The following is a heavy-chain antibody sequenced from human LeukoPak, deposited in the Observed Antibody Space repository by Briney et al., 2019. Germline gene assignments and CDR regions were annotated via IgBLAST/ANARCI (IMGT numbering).Heavy chain of an antibody. CDR3: VKGDWYFES. D-gene: IGHD2-21*01. CDR2: VNQDGTEK. Sequence: PGGSLRLSDAASGFNFDDSRMMWLGQAPGKGLQWVANVNQDGTEKHFLDSVEGRFTISRDNAKKSLYLQMSSLRPEDTALYFCVKGDWYFESWGQGTLVTVSS. CDR1: GFNFDDSR. V-gene: IGHV3-7*04. J-gene: IGHJ4*02.